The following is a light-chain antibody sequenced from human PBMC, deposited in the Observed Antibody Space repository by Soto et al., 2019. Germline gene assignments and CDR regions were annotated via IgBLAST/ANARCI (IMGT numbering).Light chain of an antibody. CDR3: QTWGNGMRV. CDR2: LNSDGSH. CDR1: SGHSSYA. J-gene: IGLJ2*01. Sequence: QLVLTQSPSASASLGASVKLTCTLSSGHSSYAIAWHQQQPEKGPRYLMKLNSDGSHSKGDGIPDRFSGSSSGAERYLTISSLQSEDEADYYCQTWGNGMRVFGGGTKLTVL. V-gene: IGLV4-69*01.